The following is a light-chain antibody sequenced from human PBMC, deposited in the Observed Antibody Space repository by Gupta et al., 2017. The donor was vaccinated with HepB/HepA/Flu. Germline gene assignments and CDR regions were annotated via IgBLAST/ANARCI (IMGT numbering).Light chain of an antibody. V-gene: IGKV1-33*01. J-gene: IGKJ3*01. CDR1: QDISNF. Sequence: ENQMTHSPSSLSASIGDKVTITCQASQDISNFLSWYQQKPGKAPKLLIYDASTLETGVPSRFSGSGSGTDFTFTISSLQPEDFATYYCQQNNRPPFTFGHGTKVDFK. CDR3: QQNNRPPFT. CDR2: DAS.